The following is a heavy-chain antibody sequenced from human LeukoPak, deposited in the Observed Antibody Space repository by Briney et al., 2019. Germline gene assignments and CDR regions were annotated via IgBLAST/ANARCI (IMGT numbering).Heavy chain of an antibody. CDR1: GFSFSGSW. J-gene: IGHJ4*02. D-gene: IGHD3/OR15-3a*01. Sequence: GGSLRLSCSASGFSFSGSWMTWVRQAPGKGLEWVANIKPDGSDTYYVDSMKDRLTISRDNAKNSLYLQINGLRAEDTAVYYCARHLDWSFDYWGQGTLVTVSS. CDR2: IKPDGSDT. V-gene: IGHV3-7*01. CDR3: ARHLDWSFDY.